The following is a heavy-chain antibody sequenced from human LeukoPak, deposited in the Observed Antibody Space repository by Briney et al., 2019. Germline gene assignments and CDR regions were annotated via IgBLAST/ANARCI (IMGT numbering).Heavy chain of an antibody. V-gene: IGHV4-39*01. J-gene: IGHJ5*02. CDR3: ARRHAGLSWSGYYTAAGDNWFDP. D-gene: IGHD3-3*01. CDR2: IYYSGST. CDR1: GVSISSSTDY. Sequence: SETLSLTCTVSGVSISSSTDYWVWIRQPPGKGLEWIGSIYYSGSTYYNPSLKSRVTISVDTSKNQFSLKLSSVTAADTAVYYCARRHAGLSWSGYYTAAGDNWFDPWGQGTLVTVSS.